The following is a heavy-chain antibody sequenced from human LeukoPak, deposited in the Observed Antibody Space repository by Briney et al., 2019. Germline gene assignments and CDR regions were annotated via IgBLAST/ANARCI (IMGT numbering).Heavy chain of an antibody. CDR3: AKDSSPYYYYYYMDV. CDR1: GFTFDDYA. CDR2: ISGDGGST. V-gene: IGHV3-43*02. J-gene: IGHJ6*03. Sequence: PGGSLRLSCAASGFTFDDYAMHWVRQAPGKGLEWVSPISGDGGSTYYADSVKGRFTISRDNSKNSLYLQMNSLRTEDTALYYCAKDSSPYYYYYYMDVWGKGTTVTVSS. D-gene: IGHD6-13*01.